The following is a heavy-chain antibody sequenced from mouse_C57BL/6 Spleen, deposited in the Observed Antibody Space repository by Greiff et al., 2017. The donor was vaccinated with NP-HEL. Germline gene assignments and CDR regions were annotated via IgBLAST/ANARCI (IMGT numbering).Heavy chain of an antibody. CDR3: ARSTMITTGYFDV. Sequence: VQLQQSGAELVRPGSSVKLSCKASGYTFTSYWMHWVKQRPIQGLEWIGNIDPSDSETHYNQKFKDKATLTVDKSSSTAYMQLSSLTSEDSAVYYCARSTMITTGYFDVWGTGTTVTVSS. D-gene: IGHD2-4*01. CDR1: GYTFTSYW. J-gene: IGHJ1*03. V-gene: IGHV1-52*01. CDR2: IDPSDSET.